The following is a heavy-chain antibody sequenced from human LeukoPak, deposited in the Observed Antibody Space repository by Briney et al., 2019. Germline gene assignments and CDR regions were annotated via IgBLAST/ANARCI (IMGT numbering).Heavy chain of an antibody. CDR3: ARAAVASPGDV. D-gene: IGHD6-19*01. V-gene: IGHV3-7*04. CDR1: GFTFSSYW. CDR2: IKPDGSEG. J-gene: IGHJ6*02. Sequence: GGSLRLSCAASGFTFSSYWMAWVRQAPGKGLEWVANIKPDGSEGYYVDSLKGRFTISRDNAENSLFLQMNRLRAEDTAVYYCARAAVASPGDVWGQGTTVTVSS.